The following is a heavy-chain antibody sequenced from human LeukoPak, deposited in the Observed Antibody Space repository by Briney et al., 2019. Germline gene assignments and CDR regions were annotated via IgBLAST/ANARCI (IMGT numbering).Heavy chain of an antibody. CDR3: AEEAEYSSSWTCLDY. D-gene: IGHD6-6*01. J-gene: IGHJ4*02. CDR2: ISGSGGST. Sequence: PGGSLRLSCAASGFTFSSYAMSWVRQAPGKGLEWVSAISGSGGSTYYADSVKGRSTISRDNSKNTLYLQMNSLRAEDTAVYYCAEEAEYSSSWTCLDYWGQGTLVTVSS. V-gene: IGHV3-23*01. CDR1: GFTFSSYA.